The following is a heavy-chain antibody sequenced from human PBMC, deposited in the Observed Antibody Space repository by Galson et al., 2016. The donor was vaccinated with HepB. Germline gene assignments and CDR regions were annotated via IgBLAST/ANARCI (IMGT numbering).Heavy chain of an antibody. CDR2: FRGRANT. J-gene: IGHJ5*02. Sequence: SLRLSCAASGFTFITSVMSWVRQTPGKGLEWVSSFRGRANTQYADSVRGRFTAPRDDSKGTLFLQMNSLTADDTAVYYCVKDRPYGTGWYRCSESWGQGTLVIVSS. CDR1: GFTFITSV. V-gene: IGHV3-23*01. D-gene: IGHD6-13*01. CDR3: VKDRPYGTGWYRCSES.